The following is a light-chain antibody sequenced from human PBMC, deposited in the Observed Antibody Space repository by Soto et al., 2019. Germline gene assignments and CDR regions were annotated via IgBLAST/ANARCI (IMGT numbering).Light chain of an antibody. CDR2: EVT. Sequence: QSALTQPPSASGSPGQSVTISCTGTSSDVGAYNYVSWYQQHPGKAPKLMIYEVTKRPSGVPDRFSGSKSGNTASLTVSGLQAADEADYYFSSYADSISVLFGGGTKLTVL. CDR1: SSDVGAYNY. J-gene: IGLJ3*02. V-gene: IGLV2-8*01. CDR3: SSYADSISVL.